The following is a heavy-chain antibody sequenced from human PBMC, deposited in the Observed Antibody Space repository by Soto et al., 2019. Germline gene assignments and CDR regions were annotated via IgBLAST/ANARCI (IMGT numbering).Heavy chain of an antibody. J-gene: IGHJ4*01. CDR3: AGTTVTLNY. CDR1: GFTFSSFA. CDR2: ISSDGTNK. D-gene: IGHD4-17*01. V-gene: IGHV3-30-3*01. Sequence: QVQLVESGGGVVQPGRSLTLSCAASGFTFSSFAMHWVRQAPAKGLEWVAIISSDGTNKYYADSVKGRFTISRDNSKNTLYLQMNSLRAEDTAVYYCAGTTVTLNYWGHGTLVTVSS.